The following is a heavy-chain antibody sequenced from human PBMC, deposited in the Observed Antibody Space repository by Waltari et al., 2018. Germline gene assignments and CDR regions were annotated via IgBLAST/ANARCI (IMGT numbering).Heavy chain of an antibody. J-gene: IGHJ6*03. CDR1: GFTFSSYA. CDR3: AREFPMATTRYYYYYMDV. V-gene: IGHV3-30-3*01. D-gene: IGHD5-12*01. CDR2: ISYDGSNK. Sequence: QVQLVESGGGGVQPGRSLRLSCAASGFTFSSYAMPWVRPAPGQGLEWVAVISYDGSNKYYADSVKGRFTISRDNSKNTLYLQMNSLRAEDTAVYYCAREFPMATTRYYYYYMDVWGKGTTVTVSS.